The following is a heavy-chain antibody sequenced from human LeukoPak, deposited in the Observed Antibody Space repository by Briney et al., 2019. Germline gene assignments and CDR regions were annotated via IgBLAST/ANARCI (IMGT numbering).Heavy chain of an antibody. D-gene: IGHD3-10*01. CDR3: AKAPTYYYGSGSNSVLDY. V-gene: IGHV3-23*01. CDR2: ISGSGGST. J-gene: IGHJ4*02. Sequence: PGGSLRLSCAASGFTFSSYGMSWVRQAPGKGLEWVSAISGSGGSTYYADSVKGRFTISRDNSKNTLYLQMNSLRAEDTAVYYCAKAPTYYYGSGSNSVLDYWGQGTLVTVSS. CDR1: GFTFSSYG.